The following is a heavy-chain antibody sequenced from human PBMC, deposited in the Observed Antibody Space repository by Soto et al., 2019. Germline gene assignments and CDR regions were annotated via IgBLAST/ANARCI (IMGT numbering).Heavy chain of an antibody. CDR3: AKDLYSSGWQRPDYYYYMDV. CDR1: GFTFSSYG. V-gene: IGHV3-30*18. Sequence: GGSLRLSCAASGFTFSSYGMHWVRQAPGKGLEWVAVISYDGSNKYYADSVKGRFTISRDNSKNTLYLQMNSLRAEDTAVYYCAKDLYSSGWQRPDYYYYMDVWGKGTTVTVSS. CDR2: ISYDGSNK. D-gene: IGHD6-19*01. J-gene: IGHJ6*03.